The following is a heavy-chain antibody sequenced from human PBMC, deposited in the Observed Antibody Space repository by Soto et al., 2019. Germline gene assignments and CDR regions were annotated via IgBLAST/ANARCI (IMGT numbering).Heavy chain of an antibody. V-gene: IGHV3-48*03. J-gene: IGHJ4*02. CDR2: ISSSGSTI. D-gene: IGHD3-22*01. Sequence: GGSLRLSCAASGFTFSSYEMNWVRQAPGKGLEWVSYISSSGSTIYYADSVKGRFTISRDNAKNSLYLQMNSLRAEDTAVYYCARAYHYDSRGYYGRYFDYWGQGTVGILSS. CDR3: ARAYHYDSRGYYGRYFDY. CDR1: GFTFSSYE.